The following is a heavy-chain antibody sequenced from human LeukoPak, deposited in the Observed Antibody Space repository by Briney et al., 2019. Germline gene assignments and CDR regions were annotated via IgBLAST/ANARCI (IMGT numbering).Heavy chain of an antibody. D-gene: IGHD1-26*01. CDR3: ARVMASNGSIDF. J-gene: IGHJ3*01. Sequence: SETLSLTCTVSGGSVSSNRYFWNWIRQPPGKGLQWIGYFYYSGSTNYNPSLESRVTISVDTSNNQFSLKLSSVTAADTALCYCARVMASNGSIDFWGQGTMVTVSS. V-gene: IGHV4-61*01. CDR2: FYYSGST. CDR1: GGSVSSNRYF.